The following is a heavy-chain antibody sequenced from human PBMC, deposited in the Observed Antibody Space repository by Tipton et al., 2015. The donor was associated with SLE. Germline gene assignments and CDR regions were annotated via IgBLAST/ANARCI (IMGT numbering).Heavy chain of an antibody. J-gene: IGHJ5*01. CDR1: GGSISSGSYY. Sequence: TLSLTCTVSGGSISSGSYYWSWIRQPAGKGLEWIGRIYTSGSTNYNPSLKSRVTISVDTSKNQFSLKLSSVTAADTAVYYCAAPRITWEVDSWGQGNLVIVSS. CDR3: AAPRITWEVDS. CDR2: IYTSGST. V-gene: IGHV4-61*02. D-gene: IGHD1-26*01.